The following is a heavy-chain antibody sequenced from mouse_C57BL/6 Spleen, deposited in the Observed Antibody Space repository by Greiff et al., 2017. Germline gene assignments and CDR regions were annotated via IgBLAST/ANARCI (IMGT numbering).Heavy chain of an antibody. CDR3: ARWLLRSSYAMDY. Sequence: VQLQQPGAELVKPGASVKLSCKASGYTFTSYWMQWVKQRPGQGLEWIGEIDPSDSYTNYNQKFKGKATLTVVTSSSTAYMQLSSLTSEDSAVYYCARWLLRSSYAMDYWGQGTSVTVSS. V-gene: IGHV1-50*01. D-gene: IGHD2-3*01. J-gene: IGHJ4*01. CDR2: IDPSDSYT. CDR1: GYTFTSYW.